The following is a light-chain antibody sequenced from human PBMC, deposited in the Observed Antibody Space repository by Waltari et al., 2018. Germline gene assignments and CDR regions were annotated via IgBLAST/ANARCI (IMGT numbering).Light chain of an antibody. CDR3: QQSSSTPPT. CDR2: GAT. Sequence: DVQMTLSPSSLSASVGDTITLTCRASQSVRSYLNWYQQKPGRAPKLLMYGATSLQTGVPSRFRGTESGTDFTLTISNLQPEDFAIYYCQQSSSTPPTFGQGTKV. V-gene: IGKV1-39*01. J-gene: IGKJ1*01. CDR1: QSVRSY.